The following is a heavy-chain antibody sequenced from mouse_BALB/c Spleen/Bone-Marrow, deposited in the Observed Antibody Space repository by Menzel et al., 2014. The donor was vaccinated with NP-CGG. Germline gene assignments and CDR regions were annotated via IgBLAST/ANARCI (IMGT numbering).Heavy chain of an antibody. CDR3: GRLGYYGCFAY. J-gene: IGHJ3*01. Sequence: EVKLVESGGGLVQPGGSLKLSCAATGFDFSGFWMGWVRQAPGKGLEWIGEINPDSSTINYTPSLKDRFIISRDNAKNTLYLQMNKVRSEDTALYYCGRLGYYGCFAYWGQGTLGTIAA. V-gene: IGHV4-1*02. D-gene: IGHD2-3*01. CDR1: GFDFSGFW. CDR2: INPDSSTI.